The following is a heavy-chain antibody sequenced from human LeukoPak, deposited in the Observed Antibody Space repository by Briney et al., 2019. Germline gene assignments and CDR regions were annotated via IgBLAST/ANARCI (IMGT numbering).Heavy chain of an antibody. V-gene: IGHV1-2*06. Sequence: ASVKVSCKASGYTFTGYYMHWVRQAPEQGLEWMGRINPNSGGTNYAQKFQGRVTMTRDTSISTAYMELSRLRSDDTAVYYCARGGSSHYYYYMDVWGKGTTVTVSS. J-gene: IGHJ6*03. CDR1: GYTFTGYY. CDR3: ARGGSSHYYYYMDV. CDR2: INPNSGGT. D-gene: IGHD6-13*01.